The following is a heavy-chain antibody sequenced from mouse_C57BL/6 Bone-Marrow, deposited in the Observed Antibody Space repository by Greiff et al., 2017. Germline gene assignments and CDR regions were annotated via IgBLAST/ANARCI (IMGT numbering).Heavy chain of an antibody. CDR2: IDPSDSYT. J-gene: IGHJ3*01. CDR1: GYTFTSYW. V-gene: IGHV1-69*01. CDR3: AREESYGYDWAWFAY. Sequence: VQLQQPGAELVMPGASVKLSCKASGYTFTSYWMHWVKQRPGQGLEWIGEIDPSDSYTNYNKKFKGKSTLTVDKSSSTAYMQLSSLTSEDSAVYYCAREESYGYDWAWFAYWGQGTLVTVSA. D-gene: IGHD2-2*01.